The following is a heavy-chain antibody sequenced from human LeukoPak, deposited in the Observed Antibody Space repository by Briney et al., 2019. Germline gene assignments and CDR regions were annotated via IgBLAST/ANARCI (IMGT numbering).Heavy chain of an antibody. V-gene: IGHV3-23*01. J-gene: IGHJ4*02. CDR1: GFTFSSYA. CDR3: AKGSSLYDILTGYGF. Sequence: TGGSLRLSCAASGFTFSSYAMSWVRQAPGKGLEWVSAISGSGGTTYYADSVKRRFTISRDNSKNTLYLQMNSLRAEDTAVYYCAKGSSLYDILTGYGFWGQGTLVTVSS. D-gene: IGHD3-9*01. CDR2: ISGSGGTT.